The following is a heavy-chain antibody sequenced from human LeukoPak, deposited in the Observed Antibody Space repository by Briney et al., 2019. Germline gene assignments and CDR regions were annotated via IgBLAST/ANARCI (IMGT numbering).Heavy chain of an antibody. CDR1: GYTLTELS. J-gene: IGHJ5*02. V-gene: IGHV1-24*01. Sequence: ASVKVSCKVSGYTLTELSMHWVRQAPGKGLEWMGGFDPEDGETIYAQKFQGRVTMTTDTSTSTAYMELRSLRSDDTAVYYCARVSSRWFGELLGWFDPWGQGTLVTVSS. CDR2: FDPEDGET. CDR3: ARVSSRWFGELLGWFDP. D-gene: IGHD3-10*01.